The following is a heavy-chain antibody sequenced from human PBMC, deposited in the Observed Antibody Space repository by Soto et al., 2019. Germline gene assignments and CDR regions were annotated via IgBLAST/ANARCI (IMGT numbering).Heavy chain of an antibody. CDR1: GFTFSSYA. Sequence: GGSLRLSCAASGFTFSSYAMSWVRQAPGKGLEWVSAISGSGGSTYYADSVKGRFTISRDNSKNTLYLQMNSLRAEDTAVYYCAKARMITFGGVIVIPVYWGQGTLVTVSS. V-gene: IGHV3-23*01. D-gene: IGHD3-16*02. J-gene: IGHJ4*02. CDR2: ISGSGGST. CDR3: AKARMITFGGVIVIPVY.